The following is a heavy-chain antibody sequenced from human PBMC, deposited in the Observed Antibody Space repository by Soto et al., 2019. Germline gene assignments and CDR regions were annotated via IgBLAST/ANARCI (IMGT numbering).Heavy chain of an antibody. CDR2: IYFTDTI. CDR1: GGSLSNYY. Sequence: SETLSLTCTVSGGSLSNYYWSWIRQSPGKGLEWIGYIYFTDTINYNPSLKSRAIISVDTSKNQFSLRLTSVTAADTAVYYCARAWGEAFDYWGQGTLVTVSS. CDR3: ARAWGEAFDY. J-gene: IGHJ4*02. V-gene: IGHV4-59*01. D-gene: IGHD3-16*01.